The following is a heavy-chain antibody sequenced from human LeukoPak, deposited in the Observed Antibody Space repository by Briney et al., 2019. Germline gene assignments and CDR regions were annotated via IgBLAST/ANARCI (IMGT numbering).Heavy chain of an antibody. CDR2: IWYDGSNK. D-gene: IGHD3-10*01. CDR1: GFTFSSYG. CDR3: AKDGRTYGPFGY. V-gene: IGHV3-33*06. J-gene: IGHJ4*02. Sequence: PGRSLRLSCAASGFTFSSYGMHWVRQAPGKGLEWVAVIWYDGSNKYYADSVKGRFTISRDNSKNTLYLQMNSLRAEDTAVYYCAKDGRTYGPFGYWGQGTLVTVSS.